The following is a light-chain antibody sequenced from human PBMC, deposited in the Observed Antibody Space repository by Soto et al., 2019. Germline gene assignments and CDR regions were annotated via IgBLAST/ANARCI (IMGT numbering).Light chain of an antibody. J-gene: IGKJ4*01. CDR1: QSIGDT. V-gene: IGKV3-15*01. CDR3: QQYNNWPLT. Sequence: EIVMTQSPATLSVSPGGRATLSCRASQSIGDTLAWYQHKPGQAPRLLIYAASTRATGIPARFSGSGSGTEFTLTISSLQSEDFAVYYCQQYNNWPLTFGGGTRWIS. CDR2: AAS.